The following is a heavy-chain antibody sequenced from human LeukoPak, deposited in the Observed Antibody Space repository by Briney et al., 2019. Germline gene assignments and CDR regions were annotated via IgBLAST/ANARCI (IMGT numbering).Heavy chain of an antibody. Sequence: GGTLRLSCAVSGFTFYNYGMSWVRQAPGKGLEWVSAITASGAATYIADSVKGRFTISRDSSKNTLYLQMNSLRAGDAAVYYCAKAPVTTCSGAYCYPFDYWSQGTLVTVSS. V-gene: IGHV3-23*01. D-gene: IGHD2-15*01. CDR2: ITASGAAT. J-gene: IGHJ4*02. CDR3: AKAPVTTCSGAYCYPFDY. CDR1: GFTFYNYG.